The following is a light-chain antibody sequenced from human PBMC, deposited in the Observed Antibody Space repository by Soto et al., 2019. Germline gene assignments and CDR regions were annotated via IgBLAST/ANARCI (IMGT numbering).Light chain of an antibody. J-gene: IGKJ5*01. CDR1: QSVTSN. V-gene: IGKV3-11*01. CDR2: DAS. Sequence: EIVLTQSPGTLSLSPGERATLSCRASQSVTSNLAWYQQKAVRTPRLLIYDASNRATGIPARFSASGSGTDFTLTISSLEPDDFALYFCQHRSNWPLMYTFGQGTRLEIK. CDR3: QHRSNWPLMYT.